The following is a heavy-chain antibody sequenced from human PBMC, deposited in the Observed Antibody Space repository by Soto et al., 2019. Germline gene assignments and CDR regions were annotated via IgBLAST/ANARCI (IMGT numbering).Heavy chain of an antibody. CDR1: GFTFSSYA. J-gene: IGHJ4*02. Sequence: GGSLRLSCAASGFTFSSYAMSWVRQAPGKGLEWVSAISGSGGSTYYADSVKGRFTISRDNSKNTLYLQMNSLSAEDTAVYYCAKGTLSRGWSGAEDFWGQGTLVTVSS. CDR2: ISGSGGST. D-gene: IGHD3-3*01. V-gene: IGHV3-23*01. CDR3: AKGTLSRGWSGAEDF.